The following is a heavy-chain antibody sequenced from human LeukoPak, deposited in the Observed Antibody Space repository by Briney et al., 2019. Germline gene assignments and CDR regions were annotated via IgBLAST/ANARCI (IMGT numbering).Heavy chain of an antibody. V-gene: IGHV4-34*01. CDR3: ARRRYFDWLSHYYFDY. CDR2: INHSGST. J-gene: IGHJ4*02. CDR1: GGSFSGYY. D-gene: IGHD3-9*01. Sequence: SETLSLTCAVYGGSFSGYYWSWIRQPPGKGLEWIGEINHSGSTNYNPSLKSRVTISVDTSKNQFSLKLSSVTAADTAVYYCARRRYFDWLSHYYFDYWGQGTLVTVSS.